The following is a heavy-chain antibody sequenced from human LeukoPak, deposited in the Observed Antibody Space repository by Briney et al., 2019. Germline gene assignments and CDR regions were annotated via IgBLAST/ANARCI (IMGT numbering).Heavy chain of an antibody. D-gene: IGHD6-19*01. CDR3: AKEPATRWLATFDY. CDR2: VRGSGGGT. J-gene: IGHJ4*02. CDR1: GYTYSSCA. V-gene: IGHV3-23*01. Sequence: GSLRLSCAASGYTYSSCAMSWVRQAPGKGLGWLSTVRGSGGGTYYADSVKGRFTISRDNSKNTLYLQMNSLRAEDTAVYYCAKEPATRWLATFDYWGQGTLVTVSS.